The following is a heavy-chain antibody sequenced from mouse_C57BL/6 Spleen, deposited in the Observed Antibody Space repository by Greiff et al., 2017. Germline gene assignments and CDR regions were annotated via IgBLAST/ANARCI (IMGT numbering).Heavy chain of an antibody. J-gene: IGHJ4*01. V-gene: IGHV7-3*01. CDR1: GFTFTDYY. D-gene: IGHD1-1*01. CDR2: IRNKANGYTT. CDR3: ARDAVIATDAMDY. Sequence: EVQVVESGGGLVQPGGSLSLSCAASGFTFTDYYMSWVRQPPGKALEWLGFIRNKANGYTTDYSASVKGRFTISRDNSQSILYLQMNALRAEDSATYYCARDAVIATDAMDYWGQGTSVTVSS.